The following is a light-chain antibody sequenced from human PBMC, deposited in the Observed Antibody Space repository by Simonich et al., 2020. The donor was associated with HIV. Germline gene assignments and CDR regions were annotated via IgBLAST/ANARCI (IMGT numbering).Light chain of an antibody. CDR1: QRVSSH. Sequence: EIVMTQSPATLSVSPGEIATLSCRASQRVSSHLAWYQQKPGQSPRLLIYGAASRATGIQDRFSGSGSGTDFTLTISRLEPEDFAVYYCQQYGSFTFGPGTKVDIK. CDR3: QQYGSFT. CDR2: GAA. J-gene: IGKJ3*01. V-gene: IGKV3-20*01.